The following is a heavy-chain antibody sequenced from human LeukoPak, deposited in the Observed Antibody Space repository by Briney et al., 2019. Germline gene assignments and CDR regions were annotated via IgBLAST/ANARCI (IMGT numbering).Heavy chain of an antibody. J-gene: IGHJ5*01. D-gene: IGHD6-19*01. CDR1: GFTFNSYL. CDR2: IKKDGNEK. V-gene: IGHV3-7*01. Sequence: GGSLRLSCAASGFTFNSYLMSWVRQAPGKGLEWVANIKKDGNEKYYVDSVKGRFTISRDNAKNSLYLQMNSLRAEDTAVYYCATKQWLAPPPDSWGQGTPVTVSS. CDR3: ATKQWLAPPPDS.